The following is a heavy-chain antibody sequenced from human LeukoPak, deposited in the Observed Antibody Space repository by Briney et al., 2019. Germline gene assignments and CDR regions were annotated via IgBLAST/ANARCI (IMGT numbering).Heavy chain of an antibody. CDR2: IYSSGAT. D-gene: IGHD6-19*01. V-gene: IGHV4-61*01. CDR1: GGSVSSGNYY. CDR3: ARGAGPFDY. Sequence: SETLSLTCTVSGGSVSSGNYYWNWIRQTPGKGLEWIGFIYSSGATNYNPSLKSRVTISLDTSKNQFSLKLSSVTAADTAVYYCARGAGPFDYWGQGTLVTVSS. J-gene: IGHJ4*02.